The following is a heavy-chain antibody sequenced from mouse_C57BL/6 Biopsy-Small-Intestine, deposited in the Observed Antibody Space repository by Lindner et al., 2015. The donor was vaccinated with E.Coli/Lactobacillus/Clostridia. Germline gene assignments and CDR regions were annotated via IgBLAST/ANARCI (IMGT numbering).Heavy chain of an antibody. J-gene: IGHJ3*01. Sequence: VQLQESGPELVKPGASVKMSCKASGYSFTGYSMHWVKQSHGKSLEWIGDIYPGGGYTNFNGKFTDKATLTADTSSNTVYMQLSSLTSEDSAIYYCARYRERYRFDYWGQGTLVTVSA. CDR2: YPGGGYTN. D-gene: IGHD2-14*01. V-gene: IGHV1-83*01. CDR3: RYRERYRFDY. CDR1: YSFTGYSM.